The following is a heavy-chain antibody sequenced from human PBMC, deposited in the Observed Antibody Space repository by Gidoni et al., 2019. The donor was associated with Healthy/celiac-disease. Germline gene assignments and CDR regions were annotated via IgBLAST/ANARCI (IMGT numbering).Heavy chain of an antibody. V-gene: IGHV1-69*01. CDR1: GGTFSSYA. D-gene: IGHD3-9*01. Sequence: QVQLVQSGAEVKKPGSSVKVSCKASGGTFSSYAISRVRQAPGQGLEWMGGIIPIFGTANYAQKFQGRVTITADESTSTAYMELSSLRSEDTAVYYCARDLRAYDILTGSSSYYYYGMDVWGQGTTVTVSS. J-gene: IGHJ6*02. CDR2: IIPIFGTA. CDR3: ARDLRAYDILTGSSSYYYYGMDV.